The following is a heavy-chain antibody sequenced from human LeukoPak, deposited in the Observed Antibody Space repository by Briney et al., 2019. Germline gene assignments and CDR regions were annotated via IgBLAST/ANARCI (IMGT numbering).Heavy chain of an antibody. D-gene: IGHD5-18*01. V-gene: IGHV4-59*01. CDR3: ARQVLGRRGYSYAENLGMDV. J-gene: IGHJ6*02. CDR1: GGSISSYY. CDR2: IYYSGST. Sequence: SETLSLTCTVSGGSISSYYWSWIRQPPGKGLEWIGYIYYSGSTNYNPSLKSRVTISVDTSKNQFSLKLSSVTAADTAVYYCARQVLGRRGYSYAENLGMDVWGQGTTVTVSS.